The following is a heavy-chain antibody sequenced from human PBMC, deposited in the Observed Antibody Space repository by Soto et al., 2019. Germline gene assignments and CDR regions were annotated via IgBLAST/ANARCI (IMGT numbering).Heavy chain of an antibody. CDR3: ARGLLRGFIAAAGRKSNWFDP. D-gene: IGHD6-13*01. Sequence: SETLSLTCAVDRGSFSGYYWSWIRQPPGKGLEWIGEINHSGSTNYNPSLKSRVTISVDTSKNQFSLKLSSVTAADTAVYYCARGLLRGFIAAAGRKSNWFDPWGQGTLVTVSS. V-gene: IGHV4-34*01. J-gene: IGHJ5*02. CDR1: RGSFSGYY. CDR2: INHSGST.